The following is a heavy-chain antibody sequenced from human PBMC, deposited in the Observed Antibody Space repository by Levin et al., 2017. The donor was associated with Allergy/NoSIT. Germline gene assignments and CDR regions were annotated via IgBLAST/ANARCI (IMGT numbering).Heavy chain of an antibody. J-gene: IGHJ4*02. CDR2: ISGSGGST. V-gene: IGHV3-23*01. CDR1: GFTFSSYA. Sequence: SCAASGFTFSSYAMSWVRQAPGKGLEWVSAISGSGGSTYYADSVKGRFTISRDNSKNTLYLQMNSLRAEDTAVYYCAKDGGDYYGSGSYYNYFDYWGQGTLVTVSS. D-gene: IGHD3-10*01. CDR3: AKDGGDYYGSGSYYNYFDY.